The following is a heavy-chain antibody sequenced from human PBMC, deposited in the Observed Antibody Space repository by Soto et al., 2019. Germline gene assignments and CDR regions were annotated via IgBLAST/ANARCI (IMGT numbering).Heavy chain of an antibody. D-gene: IGHD6-19*01. Sequence: QVQLVESGGGVVQPGRSLRLSCAASGFTFSSYAMHWVRQAPGKGLEWVAVISYDGSNKYYADSVKGRFTISRDNSKNTLYLQMNSLRAEDTAVCYWARDGFSRGWDYWYFDLWGRGTLVTVSS. J-gene: IGHJ2*01. CDR2: ISYDGSNK. V-gene: IGHV3-30-3*01. CDR1: GFTFSSYA. CDR3: ARDGFSRGWDYWYFDL.